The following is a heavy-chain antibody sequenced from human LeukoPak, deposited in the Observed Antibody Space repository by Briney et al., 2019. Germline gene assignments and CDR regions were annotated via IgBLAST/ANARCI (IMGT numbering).Heavy chain of an antibody. CDR3: ARHLALRDAFNI. J-gene: IGHJ3*02. CDR1: GYSFSSYW. V-gene: IGHV5-51*01. Sequence: GESLKISCEGSGYSFSSYWIGWVRQMPGKALEWMGIIYPGDSDTRYSPSFQGRVTISADKSISTAYLQWSSLKASDTAMYYCARHLALRDAFNIWGQGTMVTVSS. CDR2: IYPGDSDT.